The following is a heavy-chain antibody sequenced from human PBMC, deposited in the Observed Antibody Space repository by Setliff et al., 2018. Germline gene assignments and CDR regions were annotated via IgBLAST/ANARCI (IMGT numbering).Heavy chain of an antibody. CDR2: ISSSGSPI. V-gene: IGHV3-48*01. J-gene: IGHJ4*02. Sequence: GGSLRLSCATSGFTFSTYSMNWVRQAPGKGLEWISYISSSGSPIYYADSVKGRFTISRDNAKNTLHLQLNSLRAEDTAVYYCVRGLPFDYWGQGTLVTVSS. CDR3: VRGLPFDY. CDR1: GFTFSTYS.